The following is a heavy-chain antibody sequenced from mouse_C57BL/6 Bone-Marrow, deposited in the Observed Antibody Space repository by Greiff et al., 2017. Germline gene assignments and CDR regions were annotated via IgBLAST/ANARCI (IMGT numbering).Heavy chain of an antibody. Sequence: EVKLQESGAELVKPGASVKLSCTASGFNIKDYYMHWVKQRTEQGLEWIGRIDPEDGETKYAPKFPGKATITAATSSNTAYLQLSSLTAEDTAVYYCAFYPFDYWGQGTTLTVSS. CDR1: GFNIKDYY. CDR2: IDPEDGET. CDR3: AFYPFDY. J-gene: IGHJ2*01. V-gene: IGHV14-2*01.